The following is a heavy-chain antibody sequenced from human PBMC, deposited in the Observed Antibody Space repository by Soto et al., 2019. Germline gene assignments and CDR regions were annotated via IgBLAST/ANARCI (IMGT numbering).Heavy chain of an antibody. D-gene: IGHD6-6*01. V-gene: IGHV3-48*01. CDR2: ISSSSSTI. J-gene: IGHJ4*02. Sequence: GGSLRLSCAASGFTFSSYSMNWVRQAPGKGLEWVSYISSSSSTIYYADSVKGRFTISRDNAKNSLYLQMNSLRAEDTAVYYCARDRGRIAARLPDYWGQGTLVTVSS. CDR1: GFTFSSYS. CDR3: ARDRGRIAARLPDY.